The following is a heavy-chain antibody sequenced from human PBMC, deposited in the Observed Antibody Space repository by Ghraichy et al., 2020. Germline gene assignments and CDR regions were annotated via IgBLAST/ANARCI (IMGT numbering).Heavy chain of an antibody. CDR2: IYTDVSTA. V-gene: IGHV3-74*01. CDR3: ASSAVTYYGTALDY. J-gene: IGHJ4*02. Sequence: GGSLRLSCAVSGFTFTDYWIHWVRQAPGKGLVWVSRIYTDVSTATYADSVKGRFTISRDNAKNTLYLQMNSLRADDTAVYYCASSAVTYYGTALDYWGQGNLVTVSS. CDR1: GFTFTDYW. D-gene: IGHD4-17*01.